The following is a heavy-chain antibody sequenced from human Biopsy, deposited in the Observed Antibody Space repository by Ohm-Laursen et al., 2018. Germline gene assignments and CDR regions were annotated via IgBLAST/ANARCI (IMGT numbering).Heavy chain of an antibody. Sequence: SLRLSCSASGFIFSDYGMHWVRQAPGKGLEWVSGISGSSNNIIYADSVRGRFPISRDNAKSSLYLEMNSMRSEDTVFYYCTKGRTAVRPFDSWGHGTLVTVSS. V-gene: IGHV3-9*01. CDR3: TKGRTAVRPFDS. D-gene: IGHD6-25*01. J-gene: IGHJ4*01. CDR2: ISGSSNNI. CDR1: GFIFSDYG.